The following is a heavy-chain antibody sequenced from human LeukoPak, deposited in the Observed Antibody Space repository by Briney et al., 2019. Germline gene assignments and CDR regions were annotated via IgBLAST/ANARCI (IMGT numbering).Heavy chain of an antibody. CDR1: GFTLSHYW. J-gene: IGHJ5*02. Sequence: PGGSLRLSCSAFGFTLSHYWMTWVRQAPGKGLEWVASIKEDGSEKSYVDSVKGRFTISRDNAKNSLYLQMNSLGAEDTAVYYCVRGGSYTFDLWGQGILVTVSS. D-gene: IGHD1-26*01. V-gene: IGHV3-7*01. CDR3: VRGGSYTFDL. CDR2: IKEDGSEK.